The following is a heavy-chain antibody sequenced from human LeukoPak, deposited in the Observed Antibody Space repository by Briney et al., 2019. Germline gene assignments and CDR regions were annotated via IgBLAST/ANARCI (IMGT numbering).Heavy chain of an antibody. Sequence: SETLSLTCAVYGGSFSGYYWSWIRQPPGKGLEWIGEINHSGSTNYNPSLKSRVTISVDTSKNQFSLKLSSVTAADTAVSYCARDSSRSYGDYVVYWGQGTLVTVSS. CDR3: ARDSSRSYGDYVVY. V-gene: IGHV4-34*01. J-gene: IGHJ4*02. D-gene: IGHD4-17*01. CDR1: GGSFSGYY. CDR2: INHSGST.